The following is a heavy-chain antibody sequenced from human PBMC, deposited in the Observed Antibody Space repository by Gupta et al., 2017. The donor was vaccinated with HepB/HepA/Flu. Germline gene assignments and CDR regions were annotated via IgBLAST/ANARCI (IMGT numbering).Heavy chain of an antibody. CDR1: GFTFSSYA. V-gene: IGHV3-30*18. CDR2: ISYDGSNK. D-gene: IGHD5-12*01. Sequence: QVQLVESGGGVVQPGRSLRLSCDASGFTFSSYAMHWVRQAPGKGLEWVAVISYDGSNKDYVDSVKGRFTISRDKSKNTRYLQMNSLSAEDTAVYYCAKGYSGYNMDVWGQGTTVTVSS. J-gene: IGHJ6*02. CDR3: AKGYSGYNMDV.